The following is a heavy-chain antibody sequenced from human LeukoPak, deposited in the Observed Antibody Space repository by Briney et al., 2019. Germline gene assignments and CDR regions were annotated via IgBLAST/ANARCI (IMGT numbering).Heavy chain of an antibody. CDR1: GFTFSDYW. CDR3: ARDLDY. V-gene: IGHV3-7*04. CDR2: IKSDESEI. Sequence: GGSLRLSCAASGFTFSDYWMDWVRQTPGRGLEWVANIKSDESEIYYVDSVKGRFTISRDNAANSLYLQMSSLRAEDTAVYYCARDLDYWGQGTLVTVSS. J-gene: IGHJ4*02.